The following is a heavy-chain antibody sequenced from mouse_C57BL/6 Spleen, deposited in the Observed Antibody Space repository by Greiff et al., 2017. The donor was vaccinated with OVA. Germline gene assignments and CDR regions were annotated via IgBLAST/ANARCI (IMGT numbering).Heavy chain of an antibody. D-gene: IGHD1-1*01. Sequence: VQLQQPGAELVKPGASVKMSCKASGYTFTSYWITWVKQRPGQGLEWIGDIYPGSGSTNYNEKFKSKATLTVETSSSTAYMQLSSLTSEDAAVYCSARATAVVAGWYFGVWGTGTTVTVSS. CDR2: IYPGSGST. CDR3: ARATAVVAGWYFGV. V-gene: IGHV1-55*01. CDR1: GYTFTSYW. J-gene: IGHJ1*03.